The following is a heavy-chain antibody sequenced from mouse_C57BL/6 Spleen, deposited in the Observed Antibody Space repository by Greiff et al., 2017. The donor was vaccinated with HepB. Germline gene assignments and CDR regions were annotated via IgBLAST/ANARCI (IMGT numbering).Heavy chain of an antibody. Sequence: QVQLQQSGAELARPGASVKLSCKASGYTFTSYGISWVKQRTGQGLEWIGEIYTRSGNTYYNEKFKGKATLTADKSSSTAYMELRSLTSEDSAVYFCARIITTVVDPYCFDYWGQGTTLTVSS. V-gene: IGHV1-81*01. CDR3: ARIITTVVDPYCFDY. D-gene: IGHD1-1*01. CDR2: IYTRSGNT. J-gene: IGHJ2*01. CDR1: GYTFTSYG.